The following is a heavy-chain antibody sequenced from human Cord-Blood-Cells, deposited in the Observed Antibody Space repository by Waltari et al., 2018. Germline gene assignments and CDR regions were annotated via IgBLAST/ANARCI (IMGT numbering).Heavy chain of an antibody. D-gene: IGHD2-2*01. Sequence: QVQLVQSGAEVKKPGASVKVSCKASGYTFTGYYMPWVRQAPGQGLEWMGWINPNSGGTNYAQKFQGRVTMTRDTSISTAYMELSRLRSDDTAVYYCARGRGYCSSTSCYQIEDYWGQGTLVTVSS. CDR2: INPNSGGT. CDR1: GYTFTGYY. J-gene: IGHJ4*02. CDR3: ARGRGYCSSTSCYQIEDY. V-gene: IGHV1-2*02.